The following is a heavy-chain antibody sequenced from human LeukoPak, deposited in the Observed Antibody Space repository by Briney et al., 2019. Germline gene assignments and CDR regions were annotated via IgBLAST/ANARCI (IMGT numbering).Heavy chain of an antibody. CDR3: AHRRWNSSSLLFVGAFDI. CDR1: GFSLSTSGVG. V-gene: IGHV2-5*01. D-gene: IGHD6-6*01. CDR2: IYWNDDK. Sequence: SGPTLVNPTQTLTLTCTFSGFSLSTSGVGVGWIRQPPGKALEWLALIYWNDDKRYSPSLKSRLTITKDTSKNQVVLTMTNMDPVDTATYYCAHRRWNSSSLLFVGAFDIWGQGTMVTVSS. J-gene: IGHJ3*02.